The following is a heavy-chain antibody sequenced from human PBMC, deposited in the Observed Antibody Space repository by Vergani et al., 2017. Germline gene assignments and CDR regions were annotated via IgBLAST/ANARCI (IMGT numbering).Heavy chain of an antibody. D-gene: IGHD6-13*01. V-gene: IGHV4-59*12. Sequence: QVQLQESGPGLVKPSETLSLTCTVSGGSISSYYWSWIRQPPGKGLEWIGYIYYSGSTNYNPSLKSRVTISVDTSKNKFSLMMCSVTAADTALYYCAGEGAGDSRISYRGGFDPWGQGTLVTVSS. J-gene: IGHJ5*02. CDR2: IYYSGST. CDR1: GGSISSYY. CDR3: AGEGAGDSRISYRGGFDP.